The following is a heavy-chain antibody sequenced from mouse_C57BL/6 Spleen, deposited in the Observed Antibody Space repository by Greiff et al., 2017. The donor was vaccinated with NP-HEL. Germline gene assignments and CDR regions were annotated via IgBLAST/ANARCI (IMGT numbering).Heavy chain of an antibody. Sequence: VQLQQSGAELVKPGASVKLSCTASGFNIKGYYLPWVKQRTEQGLEWIGMIDPEDGETKYAPKFQGKATITTDTSSNTAYLQLSSLTSEDTAVYYCAPYYYGSSYWYFDVWGTGTTVTVSS. V-gene: IGHV14-2*01. CDR2: IDPEDGET. J-gene: IGHJ1*03. CDR3: APYYYGSSYWYFDV. D-gene: IGHD1-1*01. CDR1: GFNIKGYY.